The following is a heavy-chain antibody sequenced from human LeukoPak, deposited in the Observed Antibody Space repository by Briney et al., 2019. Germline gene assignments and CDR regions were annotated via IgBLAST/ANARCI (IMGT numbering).Heavy chain of an antibody. D-gene: IGHD3-16*01. CDR2: IYTDGST. CDR1: GFTVSSHY. Sequence: GGSLRLSCVASGFTVSSHYMSWVRQAPGKGPEWVSAIYTDGSTYYAGSVKGRFTISRDNSENTLYLQMNSLRVEDTAVYYCARDRPAGGVGDFDHWGQGTLVTVSS. J-gene: IGHJ4*02. CDR3: ARDRPAGGVGDFDH. V-gene: IGHV3-66*01.